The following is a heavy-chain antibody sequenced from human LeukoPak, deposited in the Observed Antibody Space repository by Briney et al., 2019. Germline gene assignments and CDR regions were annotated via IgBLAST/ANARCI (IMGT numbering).Heavy chain of an antibody. CDR3: ASSGSYLTYDAFDI. CDR2: FDPEDGET. J-gene: IGHJ3*02. Sequence: ASVKVSCKVSGYTLTELSMHWVRQAPGKGLEWMGGFDPEDGETIYAQKFQGRVTMTGDTSTDTAYMELSSLRSEDTAVYYCASSGSYLTYDAFDIWGQGTMVTVSS. V-gene: IGHV1-24*01. CDR1: GYTLTELS. D-gene: IGHD1-26*01.